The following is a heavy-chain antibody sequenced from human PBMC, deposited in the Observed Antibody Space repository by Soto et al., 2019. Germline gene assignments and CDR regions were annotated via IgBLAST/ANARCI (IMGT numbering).Heavy chain of an antibody. V-gene: IGHV4-31*03. CDR2: IYYSGST. CDR1: GGSISSGGYY. CDR3: ARGRYGMDV. J-gene: IGHJ6*02. Sequence: QVQLQESGPGLVKPSQTLSLTCTVSGGSISSGGYYWSWIRQHPGKGLEWIGDIYYSGSTYYNPCLKSRVTISVDRSRNQFALKVSCVTAADTAVYYCARGRYGMDVWGQGTTVTVSS.